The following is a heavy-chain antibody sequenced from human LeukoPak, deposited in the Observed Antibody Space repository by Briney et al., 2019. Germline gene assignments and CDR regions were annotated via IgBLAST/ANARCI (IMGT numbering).Heavy chain of an antibody. V-gene: IGHV3-21*01. J-gene: IGHJ4*02. CDR1: GFTFSSYS. CDR3: ARDLGRRWLQFAHFDY. Sequence: PGGSLRLSCAASGFTFSSYSMNWVRQAPGKGLEWVSSISSSSSYIYYADSVKGRFTISRDNAKNSLYLQMNSLRAEDTAVYYCARDLGRRWLQFAHFDYWGQGTLVTVSS. D-gene: IGHD5-24*01. CDR2: ISSSSSYI.